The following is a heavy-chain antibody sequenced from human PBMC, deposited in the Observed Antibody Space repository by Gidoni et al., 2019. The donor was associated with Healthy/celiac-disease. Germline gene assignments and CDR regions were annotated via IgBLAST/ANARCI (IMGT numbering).Heavy chain of an antibody. CDR2: IIPILGIA. J-gene: IGHJ4*02. CDR3: ASHVEMATTTTDY. CDR1: GGTFSSYA. V-gene: IGHV1-69*04. D-gene: IGHD5-12*01. Sequence: QVQLVQSGAEVKKPGSSVKVSCKASGGTFSSYAISWVRQAPGQGLEWMGRIIPILGIANYAQKFQGRVTITADKSTSTAYMELSSLRSEDTAVYYCASHVEMATTTTDYWGQGTLVTVSS.